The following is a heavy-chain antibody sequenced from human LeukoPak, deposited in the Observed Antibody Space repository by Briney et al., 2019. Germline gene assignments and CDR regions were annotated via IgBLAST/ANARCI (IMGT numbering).Heavy chain of an antibody. CDR1: DDSITSNIYY. D-gene: IGHD5-18*01. CDR3: ARLTWIQLWRWASYFDY. CDR2: IYYTGST. J-gene: IGHJ4*02. Sequence: SETLSLTCTVSDDSITSNIYYWGWIRQPPGKELEWIGSIYYTGSTYYNPSLKSRVTISIDTSKNQFSLNLSSVTAADTAVYYCARLTWIQLWRWASYFDYWGQGTLVTVSS. V-gene: IGHV4-39*07.